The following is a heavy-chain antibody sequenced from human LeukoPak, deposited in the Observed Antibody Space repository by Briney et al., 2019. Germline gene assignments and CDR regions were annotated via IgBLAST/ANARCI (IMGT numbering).Heavy chain of an antibody. CDR3: ARDLRITMIVDTDNAFDI. CDR2: ISAYNGNT. Sequence: ASVKVSCKASGYTFTSYGISWVRQAPGQGLEWMGWISAYNGNTNYAQKLQGRVTMTTDTSTSTAYMELRSLRSDDTAVYDCARDLRITMIVDTDNAFDIWGQGTMVTVSS. V-gene: IGHV1-18*01. J-gene: IGHJ3*02. CDR1: GYTFTSYG. D-gene: IGHD3-22*01.